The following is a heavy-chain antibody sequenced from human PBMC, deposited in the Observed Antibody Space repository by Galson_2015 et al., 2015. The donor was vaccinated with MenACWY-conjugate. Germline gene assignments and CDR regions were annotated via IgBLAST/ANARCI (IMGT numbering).Heavy chain of an antibody. CDR1: GFTFSNYA. CDR2: VSSDATDT. D-gene: IGHD2-15*01. V-gene: IGHV3-23*01. J-gene: IGHJ5*02. CDR3: AKRSCSGGVCQPRGLDL. Sequence: SLRLSCAASGFTFSNYAMTWVRKAPGKGLEWVSSVSSDATDTTYADSVKGRFTISRDNSANILYLQLNSLRPGDSALYYCAKRSCSGGVCQPRGLDLWGQGTLVSVFS.